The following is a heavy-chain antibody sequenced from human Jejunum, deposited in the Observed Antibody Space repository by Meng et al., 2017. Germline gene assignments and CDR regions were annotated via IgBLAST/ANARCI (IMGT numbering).Heavy chain of an antibody. CDR2: ILYDGRNN. D-gene: IGHD2/OR15-2a*01. Sequence: LVGVGGGLVQPGRSLRLSCTTSGFTFRGVAMKWVRQGQGKGLEWVAVILYDGRNNYYADSVMGRFTLSRDNSKNTLYLEMNSLRPEDTAVYYCVYGPDYWGQGTLVTVSP. CDR1: GFTFRGVA. V-gene: IGHV3-30*01. J-gene: IGHJ4*02. CDR3: VYGPDY.